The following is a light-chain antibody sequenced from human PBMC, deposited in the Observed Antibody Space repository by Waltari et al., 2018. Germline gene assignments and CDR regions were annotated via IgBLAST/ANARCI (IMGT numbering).Light chain of an antibody. CDR1: RLGTRY. V-gene: IGLV3-1*01. J-gene: IGLJ2*01. CDR3: QAWDNNFVI. CDR2: QVK. Sequence: SSDLTQPPSVSVSPGQTARIACSGERLGTRYVSWYQQKPGQSPLLVIYQVKKRPSGIPERFSGSNSGNTATLTINGTQTLDEAGYFCQAWDNNFVIFGGGTKLTVL.